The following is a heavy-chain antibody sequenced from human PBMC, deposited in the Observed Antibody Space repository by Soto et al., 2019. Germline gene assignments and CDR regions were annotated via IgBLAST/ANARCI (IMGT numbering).Heavy chain of an antibody. D-gene: IGHD3-22*01. J-gene: IGHJ4*02. CDR1: GFTFSSYG. CDR3: ARSGYHHYYFDY. Sequence: XXSLRLSFAASGFTFSSYGMHWVPQAPGKGLEWVAVISYDGSNKYYADSVKGRFTISRDNSNNTVYLQMNSMRAEDTAVYYCARSGYHHYYFDYWGQGTLVTVSS. V-gene: IGHV3-30*03. CDR2: ISYDGSNK.